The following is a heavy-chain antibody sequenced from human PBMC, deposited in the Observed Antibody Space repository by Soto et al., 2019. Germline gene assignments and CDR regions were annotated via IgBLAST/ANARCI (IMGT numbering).Heavy chain of an antibody. CDR1: GGSLSGATYS. Sequence: PSETLSLTCGVSGGSLSGATYSWNWIRQPPGKGLEWIGYIFPSGTTYYNPSLKSRVTIPIDVSKTQSSLSLRSLTAADTAVYYCARSREFDYWSQGTLVTVCS. CDR2: IFPSGTT. V-gene: IGHV4-30-2*01. CDR3: ARSREFDY. J-gene: IGHJ4*02.